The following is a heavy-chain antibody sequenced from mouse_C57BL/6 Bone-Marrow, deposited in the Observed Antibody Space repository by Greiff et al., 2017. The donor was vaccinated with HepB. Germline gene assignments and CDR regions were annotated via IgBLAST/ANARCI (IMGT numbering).Heavy chain of an antibody. V-gene: IGHV1-18*01. CDR3: ARMGCCYSSWYFDV. J-gene: IGHJ1*03. Sequence: EVQLQQSGPELVKPGASVKIPCKASGYTFTDYNMDWVKQSHGKSLEWIGDINPNNGGTIYNQKFKGKATLTVDKSSSTAYMELRSLTSEDTAVYYCARMGCCYSSWYFDVWGTGTTVTVSS. CDR2: INPNNGGT. CDR1: GYTFTDYN. D-gene: IGHD2-12*01.